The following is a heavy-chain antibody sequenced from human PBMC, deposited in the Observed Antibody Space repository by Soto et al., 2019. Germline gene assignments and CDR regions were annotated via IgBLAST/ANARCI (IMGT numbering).Heavy chain of an antibody. D-gene: IGHD3-3*01. CDR3: ARDFGHGYYLDY. CDR2: ITDSSDTV. J-gene: IGHJ4*02. V-gene: IGHV3-48*02. CDR1: GFSFSNHN. Sequence: SGGSLRLSCAASGFSFSNHNMNWVRQAPGKGLERVSYITDSSDTVHYADSVRGRFTISRDNAESSLYLQMNSLRDEDTAVYFCARDFGHGYYLDYWGRGTLVTVSS.